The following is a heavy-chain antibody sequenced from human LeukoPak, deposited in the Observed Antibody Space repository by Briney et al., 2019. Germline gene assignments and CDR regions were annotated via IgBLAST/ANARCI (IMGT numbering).Heavy chain of an antibody. Sequence: GASVKVSCKASGYTFTSYGISWVRQAPGQGLERMGWISAYNGNTNYAQELQGRVTMTTDTSTSTAYMELRSLRSDDTAVYYCAAPKPVVAATNYYYGMDVWGQGTTVTVSS. CDR2: ISAYNGNT. CDR1: GYTFTSYG. J-gene: IGHJ6*02. CDR3: AAPKPVVAATNYYYGMDV. D-gene: IGHD2-15*01. V-gene: IGHV1-18*01.